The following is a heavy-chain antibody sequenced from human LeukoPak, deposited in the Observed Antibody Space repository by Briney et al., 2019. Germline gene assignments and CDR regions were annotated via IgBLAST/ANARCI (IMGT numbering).Heavy chain of an antibody. CDR1: GYSISSGLY. V-gene: IGHV4-61*02. D-gene: IGHD3-9*01. CDR3: ASGLRYFDLYY. Sequence: SETLSLTCTVSGYSISSGLYWAWIRHPAGKGLEWIGRIYTSGSTNYNPSLKSRVTISVDTSKNQFSLKLSSVTAADTAVYYCASGLRYFDLYYWGQGTLVTVSS. CDR2: IYTSGST. J-gene: IGHJ4*02.